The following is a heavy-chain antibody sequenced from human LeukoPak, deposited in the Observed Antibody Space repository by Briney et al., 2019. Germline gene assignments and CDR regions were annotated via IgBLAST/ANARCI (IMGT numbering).Heavy chain of an antibody. Sequence: SETLSLTCTVSGGSISSYYWSWIRQPAGKGLEWIGRIYTSGSTNYNPSLKSRVTMSVDTSKNQFSLKLSSVTAADTAVYYRARDPSDYGGNGYFDYWGQGTLVTVSS. V-gene: IGHV4-4*07. CDR1: GGSISSYY. D-gene: IGHD4-23*01. CDR3: ARDPSDYGGNGYFDY. CDR2: IYTSGST. J-gene: IGHJ4*02.